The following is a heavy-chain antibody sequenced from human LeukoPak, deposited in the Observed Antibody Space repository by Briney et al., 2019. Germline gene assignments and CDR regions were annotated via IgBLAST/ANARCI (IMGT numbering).Heavy chain of an antibody. V-gene: IGHV4-39*07. CDR3: ARVEGSYPDAFDI. Sequence: PSETLSLTCTVSGGSISSSSYYWGWIRQPPGKGLEWIGSIYYSGSTYYNPSLKSRVTISVDTSKNQFSLKLSSVTAADTAVYYRARVEGSYPDAFDIWGQGTMVTVSS. J-gene: IGHJ3*02. CDR2: IYYSGST. D-gene: IGHD1-26*01. CDR1: GGSISSSSYY.